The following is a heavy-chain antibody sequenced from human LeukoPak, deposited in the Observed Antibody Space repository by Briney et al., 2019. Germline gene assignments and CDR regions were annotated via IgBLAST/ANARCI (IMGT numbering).Heavy chain of an antibody. J-gene: IGHJ4*02. CDR2: TYYRSKWYN. CDR3: ARAGYSSGRNDY. Sequence: SRTLSLTCAISGDSVSSNSAAWNWIRQSPSRGLEWLGRTYYRSKWYNDYAVSVKSRITINPDTSKNQLSLQLNSVTPEDTAVYYCARAGYSSGRNDYWGQGTLVTVSS. D-gene: IGHD6-19*01. CDR1: GDSVSSNSAA. V-gene: IGHV6-1*01.